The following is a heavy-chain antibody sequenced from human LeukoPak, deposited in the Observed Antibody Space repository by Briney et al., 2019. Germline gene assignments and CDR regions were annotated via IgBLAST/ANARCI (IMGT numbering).Heavy chain of an antibody. CDR2: MNPNSGNT. CDR3: ATEPRQDYDFWSGYYSNDY. Sequence: ASVKVSCKASGYTFTSYGISWVRQAPGQGLEWMGWMNPNSGNTGYAQKFQGRVTMTRNTSISTAYMELSSLRSEDTAVYYCATEPRQDYDFWSGYYSNDYWGQGTLVTVSS. V-gene: IGHV1-8*02. J-gene: IGHJ4*02. CDR1: GYTFTSYG. D-gene: IGHD3-3*01.